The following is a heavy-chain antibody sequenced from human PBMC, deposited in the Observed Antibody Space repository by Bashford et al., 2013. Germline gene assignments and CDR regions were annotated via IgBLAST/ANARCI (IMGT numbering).Heavy chain of an antibody. Sequence: VRQAPGKGLEWVANIRQDGSEKNYVDSVKGRFTISRDNAKNSLYLQMNSLRAEDTAVYYCARARYSGRYGDYWGQGTLVTVSS. CDR3: ARARYSGRYGDY. V-gene: IGHV3-7*01. CDR2: IRQDGSEK. D-gene: IGHD1-26*01. J-gene: IGHJ4*02.